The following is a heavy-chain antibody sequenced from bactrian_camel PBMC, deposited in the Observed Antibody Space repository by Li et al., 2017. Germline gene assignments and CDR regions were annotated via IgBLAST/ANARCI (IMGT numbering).Heavy chain of an antibody. J-gene: IGHJ6*01. D-gene: IGHD3*01. CDR3: ARHVDGDYWSFGY. CDR1: GFTFSGYW. CDR2: INSIENT. V-gene: IGHV3S1*01. Sequence: HVQLVESGGGLVQPGGSLTLSCTASGFTFSGYWMYWVRQTPAKGLEWVSRINSIENTFYSDSVKGRFTISRDNAKSTVYLQMNSLNPEDTAVYYRARHVDGDYWSFGYWGQGTQVTVS.